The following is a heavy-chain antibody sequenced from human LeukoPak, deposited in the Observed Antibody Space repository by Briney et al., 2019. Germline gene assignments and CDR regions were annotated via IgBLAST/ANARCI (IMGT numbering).Heavy chain of an antibody. V-gene: IGHV4-4*07. CDR2: IYTDGTT. Sequence: TSQTLSLTCTVSGGSTSSYYWSWIRQPAGKGLEWIGRIYTDGTTNYNPSLKSRVTMSVDTSKNQFSLKLSSVTVADTAVYYCARDDYGKSDYWGQGTLVTVSS. CDR3: ARDDYGKSDY. CDR1: GGSTSSYY. J-gene: IGHJ4*02. D-gene: IGHD4-17*01.